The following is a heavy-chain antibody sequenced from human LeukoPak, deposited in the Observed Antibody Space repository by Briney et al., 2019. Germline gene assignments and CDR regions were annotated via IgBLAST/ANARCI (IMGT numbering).Heavy chain of an antibody. Sequence: GGSLRLSCGASGFTLGIYAMKWVRQAPGKGVEWVSCISGSGGGTYYAASVKGRFIISRYNYKNTVYLQMDNLRADDTAVYYCATGGCSGSYYIFDFWGQGTLVTVSS. J-gene: IGHJ4*02. D-gene: IGHD3-10*02. V-gene: IGHV3-23*01. CDR3: ATGGCSGSYYIFDF. CDR1: GFTLGIYA. CDR2: ISGSGGGT.